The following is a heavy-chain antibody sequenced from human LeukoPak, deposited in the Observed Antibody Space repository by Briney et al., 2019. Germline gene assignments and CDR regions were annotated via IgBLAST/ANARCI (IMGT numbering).Heavy chain of an antibody. J-gene: IGHJ4*02. CDR1: GFTFSSYS. Sequence: GGSLRLSCAASGFTFSSYSMNWVRQAPGKGLEWDSSISSSSSYIYYADSVKGRFTISRDNAKNSVYLQMNSLRAEHTAVYYCARDQGYYDSSGPIDYWGQGTLVTVSS. CDR2: ISSSSSYI. D-gene: IGHD3-22*01. CDR3: ARDQGYYDSSGPIDY. V-gene: IGHV3-21*01.